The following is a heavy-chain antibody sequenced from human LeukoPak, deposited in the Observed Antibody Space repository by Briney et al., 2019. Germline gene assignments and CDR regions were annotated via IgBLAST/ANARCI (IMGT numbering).Heavy chain of an antibody. CDR2: ISYDGSNK. CDR1: GFTFSSYA. Sequence: PGGSLRLSCAASGFTFSSYAMHWVRQAPGKGLEWVAVISYDGSNKYYADSVKGRFTISRDNSKNTLYLQMNSLRAEDTALYYCARVRKSGLLKAVAGLLVRYYYYMDVWGKGTTVTVSS. J-gene: IGHJ6*03. V-gene: IGHV3-30*04. CDR3: ARVRKSGLLKAVAGLLVRYYYYMDV. D-gene: IGHD6-19*01.